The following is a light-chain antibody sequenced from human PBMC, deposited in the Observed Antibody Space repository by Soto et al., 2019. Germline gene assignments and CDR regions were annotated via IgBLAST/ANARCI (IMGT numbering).Light chain of an antibody. Sequence: QSALTQPASVSGSPGQSITISCTATSSDVGSYNLVSWYQQHPGKAPKLMIYEGNKRPSGVSNRFSGSKSGNTASLTISGLQAEDEADYYCCSYAGSVVTSYVLFGGGTQLTVL. J-gene: IGLJ2*01. CDR2: EGN. V-gene: IGLV2-23*01. CDR3: CSYAGSVVTSYVL. CDR1: SSDVGSYNL.